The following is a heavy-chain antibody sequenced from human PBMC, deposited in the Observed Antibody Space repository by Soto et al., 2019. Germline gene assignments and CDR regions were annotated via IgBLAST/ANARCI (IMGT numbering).Heavy chain of an antibody. Sequence: SETLSLTCAVYGGSFSGYYWSWIRQPPGKGLEWIGEINHSGSTNYNPSLKSRVTISVDTSKNQFSLKLSSVTAADTAVYYCAGGGVVVVAAIVYWGQGTLVTVSS. D-gene: IGHD2-15*01. J-gene: IGHJ4*02. CDR1: GGSFSGYY. CDR2: INHSGST. CDR3: AGGGVVVVAAIVY. V-gene: IGHV4-34*01.